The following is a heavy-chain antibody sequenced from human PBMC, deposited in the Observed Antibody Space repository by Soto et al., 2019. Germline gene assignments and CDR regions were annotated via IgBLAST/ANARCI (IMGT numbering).Heavy chain of an antibody. V-gene: IGHV3-7*01. D-gene: IGHD3-3*01. CDR2: INQDGSER. CDR1: GLIFSSYW. CDR3: ATLGDTSDFWSGYSSYYYMDV. J-gene: IGHJ6*03. Sequence: GGSLRLSCAASGLIFSSYWMSWVRQAPGKGLEWVANINQDGSERYYVDSVKGRFAISRDNAKNSVYLQMNSLRAEDTSVYYCATLGDTSDFWSGYSSYYYMDVWGKGTTVTVSS.